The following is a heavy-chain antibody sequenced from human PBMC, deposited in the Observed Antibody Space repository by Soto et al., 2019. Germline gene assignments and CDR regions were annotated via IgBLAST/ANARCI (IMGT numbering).Heavy chain of an antibody. D-gene: IGHD6-19*01. V-gene: IGHV3-48*01. CDR2: ISSSSTI. CDR3: ARGRRSGWYFDY. J-gene: IGHJ4*02. Sequence: EVQLVESGGGLVQPGGSLRLSCAASGFTFSSYSMNWVRQAPGKGLEWVSYISSSSTIYYADSVKGRFTISRDNAKNSLYLQMNSLRAEDTAVYYCARGRRSGWYFDYWGQGTLVTVFS. CDR1: GFTFSSYS.